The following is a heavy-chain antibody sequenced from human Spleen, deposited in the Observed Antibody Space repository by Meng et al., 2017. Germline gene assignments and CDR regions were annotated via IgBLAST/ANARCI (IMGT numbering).Heavy chain of an antibody. V-gene: IGHV3-66*02. Sequence: GESLKISCAASGFTVSSNYMSWVRQAPGKGLEWVSVIYSGGSTYYADSVKGRFTISRDNSKNTLYLQMNSLRAEDTAVYYCARDRALYYYESSGYSPFDYWGQGTLVTVSS. CDR3: ARDRALYYYESSGYSPFDY. J-gene: IGHJ4*02. D-gene: IGHD3-22*01. CDR2: IYSGGST. CDR1: GFTVSSNY.